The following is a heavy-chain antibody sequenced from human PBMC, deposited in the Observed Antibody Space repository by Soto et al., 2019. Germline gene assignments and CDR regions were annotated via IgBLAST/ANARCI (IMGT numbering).Heavy chain of an antibody. Sequence: QVQLVESGGGAVQPGRSLRLSCAASGFTFSSYAMHWVRQAPGKGLEWVAVISYDGSNKYYADSVKGRFTISRDNSKNTLYLQMNSLRAEDTAVYYCARDLRYYYDSSGGDYWGQGTLVTVSS. CDR1: GFTFSSYA. CDR3: ARDLRYYYDSSGGDY. J-gene: IGHJ4*02. CDR2: ISYDGSNK. D-gene: IGHD3-22*01. V-gene: IGHV3-30-3*01.